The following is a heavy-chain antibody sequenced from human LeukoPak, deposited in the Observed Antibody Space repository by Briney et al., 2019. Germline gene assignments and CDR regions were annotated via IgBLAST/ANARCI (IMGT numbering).Heavy chain of an antibody. D-gene: IGHD1-26*01. J-gene: IGHJ5*02. V-gene: IGHV4-4*07. Sequence: ASETLSLTCTVSGGSISSYYWSWIRQPAGKGLEWIGRIYTSGSTNYNPSLKSRVTMSVDTSKNQFSLKLSSVTAADTAVYYCARGSGPLLRLGGWFDPWGQGTLVTVSS. CDR3: ARGSGPLLRLGGWFDP. CDR2: IYTSGST. CDR1: GGSISSYY.